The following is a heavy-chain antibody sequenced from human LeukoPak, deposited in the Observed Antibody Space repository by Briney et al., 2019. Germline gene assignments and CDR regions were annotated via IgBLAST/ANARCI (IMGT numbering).Heavy chain of an antibody. CDR3: SSGSYYSPYYFDY. J-gene: IGHJ4*02. CDR1: GFTFSSYG. V-gene: IGHV3-33*01. Sequence: GRSLRLSCAASGFTFSSYGMHWVRQAPGKGLEWVAVIWYDGSNKYCADSVKGRFTISRDNSKNTLYLQMNSLRAEDTAVYYCSSGSYYSPYYFDYWGQGTLVTVSS. D-gene: IGHD1-26*01. CDR2: IWYDGSNK.